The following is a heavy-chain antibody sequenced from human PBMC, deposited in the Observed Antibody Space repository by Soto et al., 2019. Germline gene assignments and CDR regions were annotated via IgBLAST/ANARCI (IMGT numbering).Heavy chain of an antibody. D-gene: IGHD3-22*01. V-gene: IGHV4-31*03. J-gene: IGHJ3*02. CDR2: IYYSGST. CDR3: ARPAAYYDSSGKEAAFDI. CDR1: GGSISYGGYY. Sequence: SETLSLTCTVSGGSISYGGYYWTWIRQHPGKTLEWIGNIYYSGSTYYNPSLKGRITISVDTSKNQFSLKLSSVTAADTAVYYCARPAAYYDSSGKEAAFDIWGQGTMVTVSS.